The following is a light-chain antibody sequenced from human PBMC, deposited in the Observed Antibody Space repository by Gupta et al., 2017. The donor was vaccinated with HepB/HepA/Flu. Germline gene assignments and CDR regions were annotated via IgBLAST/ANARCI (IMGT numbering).Light chain of an antibody. J-gene: IGLJ2*01. Sequence: QSVLTQPPSVSGAPGQRVTISCTGSSSNIGAGYDVHWYQQLPGTAPKLLIYGNSNRPSGVPDRFSGSKSGTSASLAITGLQAEEEADYYCQSYDSSQSGSEVFGGGTKLTVL. CDR3: QSYDSSQSGSEV. CDR2: GNS. CDR1: SSNIGAGYD. V-gene: IGLV1-40*01.